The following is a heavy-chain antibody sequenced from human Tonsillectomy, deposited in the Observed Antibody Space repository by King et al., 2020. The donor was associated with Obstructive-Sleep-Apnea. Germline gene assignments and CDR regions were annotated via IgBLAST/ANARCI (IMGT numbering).Heavy chain of an antibody. D-gene: IGHD2-15*01. J-gene: IGHJ2*01. CDR3: AKEGDCSGGNCSSSYWYFDL. CDR2: INTDTGDP. CDR1: GFPITNYA. Sequence: QLVQSGSELEKPGASVKISCKASGFPITNYAINWVRQAPGQGPEWMGWINTDTGDPTYAQGFTGRFVFSLDTSVSTAYLQINSLKPEDTAVYYCAKEGDCSGGNCSSSYWYFDLWGRGTLVTVSS. V-gene: IGHV7-4-1*02.